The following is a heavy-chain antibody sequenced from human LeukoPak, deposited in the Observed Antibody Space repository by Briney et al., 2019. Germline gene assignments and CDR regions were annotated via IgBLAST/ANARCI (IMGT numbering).Heavy chain of an antibody. CDR2: INYSGST. Sequence: SETLSLTCTVSGGPISSISYYWGWIRQPPGKGLEWIGEINYSGSTNYNPSLKSRVTISVDTSKNQFSLKLSSVTAADTAVYYCARLRTNRPGYWFLYYFDYWGQGTLVTVSS. D-gene: IGHD2-15*01. CDR1: GGPISSISYY. V-gene: IGHV4-39*07. CDR3: ARLRTNRPGYWFLYYFDY. J-gene: IGHJ4*02.